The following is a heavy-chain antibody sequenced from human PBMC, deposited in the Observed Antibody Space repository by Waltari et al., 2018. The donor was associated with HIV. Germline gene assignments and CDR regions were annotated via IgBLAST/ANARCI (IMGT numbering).Heavy chain of an antibody. CDR2: IYSGGST. CDR3: ARVLGSSGYYYWGYWYFDL. D-gene: IGHD3-22*01. Sequence: EVQLVESGGGLVQPGGSLRLSCAASGFTVSSNYMSWVRQAPGKGLEWVSVIYSGGSTYYADSVKGRFTISRDNSKNTLYLQMNSLRAEDTAVYYCARVLGSSGYYYWGYWYFDLWGRGTLVTVSS. J-gene: IGHJ2*01. CDR1: GFTVSSNY. V-gene: IGHV3-66*01.